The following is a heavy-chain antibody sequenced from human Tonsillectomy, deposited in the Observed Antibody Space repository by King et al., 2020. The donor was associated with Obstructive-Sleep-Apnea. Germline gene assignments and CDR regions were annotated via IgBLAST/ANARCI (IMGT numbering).Heavy chain of an antibody. CDR3: ARNYFDTSYTTGAAWFFDL. D-gene: IGHD3-9*01. CDR2: IIAMFGTA. J-gene: IGHJ2*01. V-gene: IGHV1-69*01. Sequence: QLVQSGAEVKKPGSSVTVSCKTSGGTLKNFAVSWVRQAPGQGLEWMGGIIAMFGTANYAQKFQDRVTITVDGSTTTVYMELRSLRFEDTAVYYCARNYFDTSYTTGAAWFFDLWGRGTLVTVSS. CDR1: GGTLKNFA.